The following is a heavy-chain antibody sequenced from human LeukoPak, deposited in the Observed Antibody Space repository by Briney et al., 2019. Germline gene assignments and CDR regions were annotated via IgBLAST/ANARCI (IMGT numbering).Heavy chain of an antibody. J-gene: IGHJ4*02. CDR1: GFTFSTYW. V-gene: IGHV3-74*01. Sequence: PGGSLRLSCAASGFTFSTYWMHWVRQAPGKGLVWVSRINSDGSSTSYADSVKGRFTISRDNAKNTVYLQMNSLRAEDTAVYYCARVPGGMEWSDFDYWGQGTLVTVSS. D-gene: IGHD3-3*01. CDR2: INSDGSST. CDR3: ARVPGGMEWSDFDY.